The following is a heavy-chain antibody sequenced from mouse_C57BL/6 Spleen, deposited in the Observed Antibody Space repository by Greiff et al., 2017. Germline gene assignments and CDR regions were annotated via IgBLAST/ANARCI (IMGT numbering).Heavy chain of an antibody. CDR2: IDPSDSYT. CDR1: GYTFTSYW. Sequence: VQLQQPGAELVMPGASVKLSCKASGYTFTSYWMHWVKQRPGQGLEWIGEIDPSDSYTNYNQKFKGKSTLTVDESSSTAYMQLSSLTSEDSAVYYCASMVTTGNYYAMDYWGQGTSVTVSS. D-gene: IGHD2-2*01. V-gene: IGHV1-69*01. J-gene: IGHJ4*01. CDR3: ASMVTTGNYYAMDY.